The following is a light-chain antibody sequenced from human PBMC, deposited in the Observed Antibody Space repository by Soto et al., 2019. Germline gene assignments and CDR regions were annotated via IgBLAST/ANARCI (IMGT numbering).Light chain of an antibody. CDR3: MQGTHWPAT. J-gene: IGKJ2*01. Sequence: DVVVTQSPLSLPVTLGQPASVSCRSSHSLLYSDRNTYLNWFHQRPGQSPRRLIYKVSNRDSGVPDRFSGSGSGTDFTLKISRVEAEDVGLYYCMQGTHWPATFGQGTNLEIK. V-gene: IGKV2-30*01. CDR1: HSLLYSDRNTY. CDR2: KVS.